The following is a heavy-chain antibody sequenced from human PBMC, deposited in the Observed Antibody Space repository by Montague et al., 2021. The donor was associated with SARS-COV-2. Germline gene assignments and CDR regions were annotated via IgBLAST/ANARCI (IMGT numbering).Heavy chain of an antibody. CDR3: ARVVGHSPYYYGMDV. J-gene: IGHJ6*02. CDR2: IKQDGSEK. D-gene: IGHD2-15*01. CDR1: GFTFSSYW. Sequence: SLRLSCAASGFTFSSYWMSWVRQAPGKGLEWEANIKQDGSEKYYVDSVKGRFTISRDNAKNSLYLQMNSLRAEDTALYHCARVVGHSPYYYGMDVWGQGTTVTVSS. V-gene: IGHV3-7*03.